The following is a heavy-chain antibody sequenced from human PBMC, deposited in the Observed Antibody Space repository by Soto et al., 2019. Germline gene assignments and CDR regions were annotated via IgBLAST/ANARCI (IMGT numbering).Heavy chain of an antibody. J-gene: IGHJ3*02. CDR2: ISSSSSYI. D-gene: IGHD6-13*01. CDR3: ARDPEWQQLADAFDI. CDR1: GFTFSSYS. V-gene: IGHV3-21*01. Sequence: GGSLRLSCAASGFTFSSYSMNWVRQAPGQGLEWVSSISSSSSYIYYADSVKGRFTISRDNAKNSLYLQMNRLRAEDTAVYYCARDPEWQQLADAFDIWGQGTMVTVS.